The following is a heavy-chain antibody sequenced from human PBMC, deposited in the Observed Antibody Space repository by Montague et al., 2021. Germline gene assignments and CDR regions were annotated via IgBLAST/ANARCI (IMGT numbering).Heavy chain of an antibody. V-gene: IGHV6-1*01. CDR1: GDSVSSNDAT. J-gene: IGHJ5*02. CDR2: TYYRSKWYN. D-gene: IGHD5-24*01. Sequence: CAISGDSVSSNDATRNWIRQSPSIGLEWLGRTYYRSKWYNEYAISVKSRITVNPDTSKNQFSLLLNSVTPEDTAVYYCARGWQKRFDPWGQGTLVTVSS. CDR3: ARGWQKRFDP.